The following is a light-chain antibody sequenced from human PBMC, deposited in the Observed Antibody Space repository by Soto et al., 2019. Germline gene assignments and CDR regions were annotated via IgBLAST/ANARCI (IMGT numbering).Light chain of an antibody. V-gene: IGLV2-14*03. Sequence: SALAQPASVSGSPGQSITISCTGTSSDVGDYNYVSWYQQHPGRAPKLLIYEVNHRPSGVSDRFSGSKSDNTASLIISGLQPEDEGDYYCSSYRARNTFVFGGGTKVTVL. CDR2: EVN. J-gene: IGLJ1*01. CDR3: SSYRARNTFV. CDR1: SSDVGDYNY.